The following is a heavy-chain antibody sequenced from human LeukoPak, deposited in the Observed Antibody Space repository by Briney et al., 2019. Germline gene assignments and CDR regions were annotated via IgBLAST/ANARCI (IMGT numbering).Heavy chain of an antibody. CDR3: ARWDAYCPDGRCYSGDYSFDI. CDR1: GFIFSIYR. V-gene: IGHV3-7*01. Sequence: GGSLRLSCAASGFIFSIYRMSWVRQAPGKGLEWVASIKGDGGVKHFLDSVQGRFTISRDNAKNSLYLQMNSLRVEDTATYYCARWDAYCPDGRCYSGDYSFDIWGQGTTVTVSS. D-gene: IGHD2-15*01. CDR2: IKGDGGVK. J-gene: IGHJ3*02.